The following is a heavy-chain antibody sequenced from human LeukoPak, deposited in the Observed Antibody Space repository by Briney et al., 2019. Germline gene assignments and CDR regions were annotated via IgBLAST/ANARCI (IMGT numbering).Heavy chain of an antibody. D-gene: IGHD2-2*01. CDR2: ISSSSSYI. J-gene: IGHJ3*02. CDR1: GFTFSSYS. Sequence: GGSLRLSCAASGFTFSSYSMNWVRQAPGKGLEWVSSISSSSSYIYYADSVKGRFTISRDNAKNSLYLQMNSLRAEDTAVYYCARDRCYTGSTSCYDAFDIWGQGTMVTVSS. V-gene: IGHV3-21*01. CDR3: ARDRCYTGSTSCYDAFDI.